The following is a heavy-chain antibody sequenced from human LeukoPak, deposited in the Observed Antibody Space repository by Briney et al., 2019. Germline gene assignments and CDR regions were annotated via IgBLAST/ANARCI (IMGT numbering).Heavy chain of an antibody. CDR1: GGSFSGYY. J-gene: IGHJ4*02. Sequence: PSETLSLTCAVYGGSFSGYYWSWIRQPPGKGLEWIGEINHSGSTKYNPSPKSLVTISVDTSKNLFSQKLSSVPAADTAVYYCARTRGDYCGSGSYRPPFDYWGQGTLVTVSS. CDR2: INHSGST. D-gene: IGHD3-10*01. CDR3: ARTRGDYCGSGSYRPPFDY. V-gene: IGHV4-34*01.